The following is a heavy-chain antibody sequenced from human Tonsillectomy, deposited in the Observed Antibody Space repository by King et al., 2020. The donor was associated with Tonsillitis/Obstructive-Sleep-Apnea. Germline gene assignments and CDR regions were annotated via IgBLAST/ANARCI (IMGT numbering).Heavy chain of an antibody. J-gene: IGHJ4*02. Sequence: QLVQSGGGLVQPGGSLMLSCAASGCTFSSFCMSWVRQAPGKGLEGVANLNQNGSEKYYVDSVKGRFTISRDNAKKLLYLQMNSLRAEDTAVYYCARDLFWGQGTLVTVSS. CDR2: LNQNGSEK. CDR3: ARDLF. V-gene: IGHV3-7*04. CDR1: GCTFSSFC.